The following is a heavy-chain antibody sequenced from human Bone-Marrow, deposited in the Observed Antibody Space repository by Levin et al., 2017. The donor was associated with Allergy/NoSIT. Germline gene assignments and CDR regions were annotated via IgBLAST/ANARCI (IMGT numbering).Heavy chain of an antibody. Sequence: GGSLRLSCAASGFTFSSYSMNWVRQAPGKGLEWVSYISSSSSTIYYADSVKGRFTISRDNAKNSLYLQMNSLRDEDTAVYYCARDIRFLEWLSAHLYYYYYGMDVWGQGTTVTVSS. J-gene: IGHJ6*02. CDR2: ISSSSSTI. V-gene: IGHV3-48*02. CDR1: GFTFSSYS. D-gene: IGHD3-3*01. CDR3: ARDIRFLEWLSAHLYYYYYGMDV.